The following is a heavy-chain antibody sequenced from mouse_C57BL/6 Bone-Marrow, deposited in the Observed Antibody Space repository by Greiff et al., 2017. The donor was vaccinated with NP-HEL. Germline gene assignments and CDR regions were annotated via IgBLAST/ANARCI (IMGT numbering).Heavy chain of an antibody. V-gene: IGHV1-72*01. Sequence: QVQLQQSGAELVKPGASVKMSCKASGYTFTSYWMHWVKQRPGRGLEWIGRIDPNSGGTKYNEKFKSKATLTVDKPSSTAYMQLSSLTSEDSAVYYCARSPITTVVAHWYFDVWGTGTTVTVAS. J-gene: IGHJ1*03. D-gene: IGHD1-1*01. CDR1: GYTFTSYW. CDR3: ARSPITTVVAHWYFDV. CDR2: IDPNSGGT.